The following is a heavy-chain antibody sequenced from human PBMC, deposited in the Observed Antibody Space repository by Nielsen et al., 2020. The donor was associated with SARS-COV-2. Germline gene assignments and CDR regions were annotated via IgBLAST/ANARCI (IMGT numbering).Heavy chain of an antibody. V-gene: IGHV1-24*01. J-gene: IGHJ4*02. CDR2: FDPEDGGI. D-gene: IGHD3-22*01. CDR1: GKTLSGVS. CDR3: ASLPYDNSGLDFDS. Sequence: ASVKVSCKVSGKTLSGVSMHWVRQAPGKGLEWMGGFDPEDGGITYAQKFQGRVTMTEDSSTDTAYMELSSLRSEDTAVYYCASLPYDNSGLDFDSWGQGTLLAVSS.